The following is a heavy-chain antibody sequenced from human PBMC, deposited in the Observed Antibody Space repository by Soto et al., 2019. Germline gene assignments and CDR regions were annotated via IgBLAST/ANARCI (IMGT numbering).Heavy chain of an antibody. Sequence: PGGSLRLSCVVSGFTFSSHWMHWVRQAPGKGLVWVSRINGDGTTTNYADSVKGRFTVSRDNAKKTLYLQMNSLRADDTGVYYCARDSSPYYDFWSGFYSYFDYWGQGALVTVSS. CDR2: INGDGTTT. CDR3: ARDSSPYYDFWSGFYSYFDY. D-gene: IGHD3-3*01. CDR1: GFTFSSHW. J-gene: IGHJ4*02. V-gene: IGHV3-74*01.